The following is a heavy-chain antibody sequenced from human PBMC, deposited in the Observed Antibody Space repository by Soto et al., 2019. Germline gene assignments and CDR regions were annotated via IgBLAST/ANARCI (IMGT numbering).Heavy chain of an antibody. J-gene: IGHJ4*02. V-gene: IGHV4-31*03. Sequence: PSETLSLTCTVSGGSISSGGYYWSWIRQHPGKGLEWIGYIYYSGSTYYNPSLKSRVTISVDTSKNQFSLKLSSVTAADTAVYYCARVTVTRTYYFDYWGQGTLVTVYS. CDR2: IYYSGST. D-gene: IGHD4-17*01. CDR1: GGSISSGGYY. CDR3: ARVTVTRTYYFDY.